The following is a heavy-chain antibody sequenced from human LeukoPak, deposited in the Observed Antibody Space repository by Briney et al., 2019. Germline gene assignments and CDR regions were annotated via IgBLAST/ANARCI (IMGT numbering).Heavy chain of an antibody. CDR3: ARDQHYVVLTAFGLDV. CDR1: GFTFSSFG. D-gene: IGHD3-9*01. Sequence: GGSLRLSCAASGFTFSSFGMHWVRQAPGKGLEWVAFIRYGGTNEYYADSVKGRFTISRDNSKNTLSLLMNGLRVEDTAVYYCARDQHYVVLTAFGLDVWGQGTTVTVSS. V-gene: IGHV3-30*02. J-gene: IGHJ6*02. CDR2: IRYGGTNE.